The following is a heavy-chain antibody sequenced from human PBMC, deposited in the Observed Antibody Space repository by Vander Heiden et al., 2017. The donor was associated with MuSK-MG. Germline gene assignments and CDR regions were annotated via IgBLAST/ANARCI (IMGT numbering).Heavy chain of an antibody. V-gene: IGHV4-30-4*01. Sequence: QVHLQESGPGLVKPSQTLSLTCTVSDGYINSADHSYNWIRQAPGKGLEWIGHIYYNAKTNYNPSLRSRVAMSVDTSKNQFSLRLTSVTAAETAVYFCARERNNPEFYYYMDAWGKGTTVTVSS. CDR2: IYYNAKT. D-gene: IGHD1-20*01. CDR1: DGYINSADHS. J-gene: IGHJ6*03. CDR3: ARERNNPEFYYYMDA.